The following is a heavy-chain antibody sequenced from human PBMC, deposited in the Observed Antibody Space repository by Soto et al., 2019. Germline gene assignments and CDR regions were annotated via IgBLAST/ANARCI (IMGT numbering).Heavy chain of an antibody. D-gene: IGHD4-17*01. V-gene: IGHV3-30-3*01. CDR3: ARLGTVTTTPGVVY. Sequence: PGGSLRLSCAASGFTFSSYAMHWVRQAPGKGLEWVAVISYDGSNKYYADSVKGRFTISRDNSKNTLYLQMNSLRAEDTAVYYCARLGTVTTTPGVVYWGQGTLVTVSS. J-gene: IGHJ4*02. CDR1: GFTFSSYA. CDR2: ISYDGSNK.